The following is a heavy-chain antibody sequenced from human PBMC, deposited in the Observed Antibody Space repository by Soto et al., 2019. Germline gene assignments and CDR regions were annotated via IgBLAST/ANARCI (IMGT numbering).Heavy chain of an antibody. CDR1: GGSISGYY. V-gene: IGHV4-59*08. CDR3: ARHSNEYRKSLDY. CDR2: IYYSGST. Sequence: QLQLQESGPGLVKSSETLSLTCTVSGGSISGYYWSWIRQPPGKGLEWIAYIYYSGSTNSNPSLKRRVTISVDTSKNQFSLKLSSVTAADTAVYYCARHSNEYRKSLDYWGQGTLVTVSS. J-gene: IGHJ4*02. D-gene: IGHD1-1*01.